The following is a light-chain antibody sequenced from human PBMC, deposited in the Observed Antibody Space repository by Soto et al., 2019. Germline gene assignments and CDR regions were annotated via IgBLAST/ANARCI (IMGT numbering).Light chain of an antibody. V-gene: IGLV2-14*01. Sequence: QSALTQPASVSGSPGQSITISCTGTSSDIGGYDYVSWYQHHPGKAPKFIIYGVTNRPSGVSHRFSGSKSANTASLTIYGLQAEDEADYYCTSYTSSSTHVVGTGTKV. CDR3: TSYTSSSTHV. J-gene: IGLJ1*01. CDR1: SSDIGGYDY. CDR2: GVT.